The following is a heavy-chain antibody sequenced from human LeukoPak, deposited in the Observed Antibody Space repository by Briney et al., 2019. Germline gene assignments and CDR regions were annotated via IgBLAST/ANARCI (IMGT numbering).Heavy chain of an antibody. CDR1: GGSFSGYY. V-gene: IGHV4-34*01. J-gene: IGHJ6*03. Sequence: PSETLSLTCAVYGGSFSGYYWSWIRQPPGKGLEWIGEINHSGSTNYNPSLKSRVTISVDTSKNQFSLKLSSVTAADTAVYYCARECLLGRITIFEGYYYYMDVWGKGTTVTVSS. CDR2: INHSGST. CDR3: ARECLLGRITIFEGYYYYMDV. D-gene: IGHD3-3*01.